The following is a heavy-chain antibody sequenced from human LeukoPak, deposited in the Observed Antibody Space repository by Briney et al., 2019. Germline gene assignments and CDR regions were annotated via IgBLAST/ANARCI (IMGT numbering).Heavy chain of an antibody. J-gene: IGHJ4*02. V-gene: IGHV3-23*01. Sequence: GGSLRLSCAASGFTFSTYSMTWVRQGPGKGLEWVSSIYPSGDSTFYADSVKGRFTISRDNSKNTLYLQMSSLRTEDTAIYYCAKNVVPDSGWDLDYWGQGTLVTVSS. D-gene: IGHD6-19*01. CDR2: IYPSGDST. CDR3: AKNVVPDSGWDLDY. CDR1: GFTFSTYS.